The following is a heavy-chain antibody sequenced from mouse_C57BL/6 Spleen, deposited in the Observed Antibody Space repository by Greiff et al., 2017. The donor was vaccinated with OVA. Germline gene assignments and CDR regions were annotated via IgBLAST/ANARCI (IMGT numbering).Heavy chain of an antibody. V-gene: IGHV1-59*01. CDR2: IDPSDSYT. J-gene: IGHJ2*01. Sequence: QVQLQQPGAELVRPGTSVKLSCKASGYTFTSYWMHWVKQRPGQGLEWIGVIDPSDSYTNYNQKFKGKATLTVDTSSSTAYMQLSSLTSEDSAVYYCVGNYGNYFDYWGQGTTLTVSS. CDR1: GYTFTSYW. D-gene: IGHD2-1*01. CDR3: VGNYGNYFDY.